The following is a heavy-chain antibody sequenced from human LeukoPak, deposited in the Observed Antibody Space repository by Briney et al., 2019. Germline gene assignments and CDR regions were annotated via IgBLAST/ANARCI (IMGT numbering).Heavy chain of an antibody. CDR1: GGSISSGSYY. J-gene: IGHJ6*03. CDR2: IYHSGST. D-gene: IGHD3-10*01. V-gene: IGHV4-39*07. Sequence: PSQTLSLTXTVSGGSISSGSYYWGWIRQPPGKGLEWIGSIYHSGSTYYNPSLKSRVTISVDTSKNQFSLKLSSVTAADTAVYYCARVGHLWFGELLLTPEDSYYMDVWGKGTTVTVSS. CDR3: ARVGHLWFGELLLTPEDSYYMDV.